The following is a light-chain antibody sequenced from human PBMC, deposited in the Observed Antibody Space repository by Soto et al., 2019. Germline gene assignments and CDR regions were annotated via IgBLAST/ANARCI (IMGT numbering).Light chain of an antibody. CDR3: SSYTSSTTWV. CDR2: EVS. V-gene: IGLV2-14*01. Sequence: QSALNQPASVSGSPGQAITISCTGTGSDVGFSKFVSWHQQHPGKAPKLIIYEVSDRPSGVSNRFSGSKSGNTASLTISGLQAEDEADYYCSSYTSSTTWVFGGGTKLTVL. CDR1: GSDVGFSKF. J-gene: IGLJ3*02.